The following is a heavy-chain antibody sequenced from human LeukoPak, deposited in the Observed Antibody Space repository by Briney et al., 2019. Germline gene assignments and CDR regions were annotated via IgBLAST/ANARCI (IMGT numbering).Heavy chain of an antibody. CDR1: GGSISTYY. V-gene: IGHV4-59*01. J-gene: IGHJ3*02. D-gene: IGHD4-17*01. CDR2: IYYSGST. Sequence: PSETLSLTCTVSGGSISTYYWSWIRQPPGKGLEWIGYIYYSGSTNYNPSLKSRVTISVDTSKNQFSLKLSSVTAADTAVYYCARGGVTNDAFDIWGQGTMVTVSS. CDR3: ARGGVTNDAFDI.